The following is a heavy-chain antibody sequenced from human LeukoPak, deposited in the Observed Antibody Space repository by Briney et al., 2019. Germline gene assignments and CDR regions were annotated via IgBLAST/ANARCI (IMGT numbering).Heavy chain of an antibody. V-gene: IGHV4-30-2*03. CDR3: ARQADIVVVPAFYYYYYGMDV. D-gene: IGHD2-2*01. CDR2: IYYSGGT. CDR1: GGSISSGGYY. J-gene: IGHJ6*02. Sequence: SQTLSLTCTVSGGSISSGGYYWSWIRQHPGKGLEWIGSIYYSGGTYYNPSLKSRVTISVDTSQNQFSLKLSSVTAAHTAVYYCARQADIVVVPAFYYYYYGMDVWGQGTTVTVSS.